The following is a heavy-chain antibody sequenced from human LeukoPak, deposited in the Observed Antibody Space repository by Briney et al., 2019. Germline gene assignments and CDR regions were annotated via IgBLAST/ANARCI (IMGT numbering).Heavy chain of an antibody. J-gene: IGHJ4*02. CDR3: ARGTPTRYYDFWSDFGY. CDR2: INTNTGNP. V-gene: IGHV7-4-1*02. D-gene: IGHD3-3*01. CDR1: GGTFSSYV. Sequence: ASVKVSCKASGGTFSSYVISWVRQAPGQGLEWMGWINTNTGNPTYAQGFTGRFVFSLDTSVSTAYLQISSLKAEDTAVYYCARGTPTRYYDFWSDFGYWGQGTLVTVSS.